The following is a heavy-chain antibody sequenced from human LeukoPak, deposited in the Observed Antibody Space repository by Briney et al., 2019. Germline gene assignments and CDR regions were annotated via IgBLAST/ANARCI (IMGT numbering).Heavy chain of an antibody. V-gene: IGHV4-39*01. J-gene: IGHJ4*02. CDR2: IYYSGST. CDR1: GGSISSSSYY. D-gene: IGHD3-22*01. Sequence: SETLSLTCTVSGGSISSSSYYWGWIRQPPGKGLEWIGSIYYSGSTYYNPSLKSRVTISVDTSKNQFSLKLSSVTAADTAVYYCARSGTGRFSGYYFGYWGQGTLVTVSS. CDR3: ARSGTGRFSGYYFGY.